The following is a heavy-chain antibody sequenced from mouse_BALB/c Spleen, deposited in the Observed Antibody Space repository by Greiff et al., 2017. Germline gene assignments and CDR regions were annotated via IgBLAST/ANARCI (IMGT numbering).Heavy chain of an antibody. CDR2: ISYSGST. CDR1: GDSITSGY. V-gene: IGHV3-8*02. Sequence: EVKLMESGPSLVKPSQTLSLTCSVTGDSITSGYWNWIRKFPGNKLEYMGYISYSGSTYYNPSLKSRISITRDTSKNQYYLQLNSVTTEDTATYYCARTTDIYYDYDAWFAYWGQGTLVTVSA. D-gene: IGHD2-4*01. CDR3: ARTTDIYYDYDAWFAY. J-gene: IGHJ3*01.